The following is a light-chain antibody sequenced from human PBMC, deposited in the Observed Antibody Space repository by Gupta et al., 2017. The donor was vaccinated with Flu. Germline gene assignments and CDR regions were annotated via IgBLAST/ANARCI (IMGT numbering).Light chain of an antibody. V-gene: IGKV3-15*01. Sequence: RATLSCRASQSVSSNLAWYQQKPGQAPRLLIHGAFTRATGIPARFSGSGSGTEFTLTITSFQSEDFAVYFCQQYNNWPPSITFGQGTRLEI. J-gene: IGKJ5*01. CDR2: GAF. CDR1: QSVSSN. CDR3: QQYNNWPPSIT.